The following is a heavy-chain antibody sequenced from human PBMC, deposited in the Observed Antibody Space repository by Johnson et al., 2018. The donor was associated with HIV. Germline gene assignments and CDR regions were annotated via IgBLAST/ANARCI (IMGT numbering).Heavy chain of an antibody. V-gene: IGHV3-53*01. Sequence: VQLVESGGGLIQPGGSLRLSCAASGFTVSSNYMSWVRQAPGKGLEWVSVIYSGGSTYYADSVKGRFTISRDNSKNTLYLQMNSLRAEDTAVSYCARAGQLPEDAFDIWGQGTMVTVSS. CDR2: IYSGGST. J-gene: IGHJ3*02. CDR1: GFTVSSNY. D-gene: IGHD1-7*01. CDR3: ARAGQLPEDAFDI.